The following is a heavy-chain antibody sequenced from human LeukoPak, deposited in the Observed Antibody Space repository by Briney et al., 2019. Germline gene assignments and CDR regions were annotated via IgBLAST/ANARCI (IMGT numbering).Heavy chain of an antibody. Sequence: GGSLRLSCAASGLTFNTYGIHWVRQAPGKGLEWVAFIRYDGSIKYYADSVKGRFTISRDNSKNTLYLQMNSLRAEDTAVYYCAVSFYYYYMDVWGKGTTVTVSS. J-gene: IGHJ6*03. D-gene: IGHD1-7*01. CDR1: GLTFNTYG. CDR2: IRYDGSIK. V-gene: IGHV3-30*02. CDR3: AVSFYYYYMDV.